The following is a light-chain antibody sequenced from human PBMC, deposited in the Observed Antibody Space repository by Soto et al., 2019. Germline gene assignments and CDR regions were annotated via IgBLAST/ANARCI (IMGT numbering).Light chain of an antibody. V-gene: IGKV1-9*01. Sequence: DIQLTQSPSFLSASVGDRVTITCRASQGISSYLTWYQQKPGKAPKLLIYAASTLQGGVPSRFSGSGSGTEFTLTISSLQPEDFATYYCQQVNSYPLTFGQGTRLEI. J-gene: IGKJ5*01. CDR1: QGISSY. CDR2: AAS. CDR3: QQVNSYPLT.